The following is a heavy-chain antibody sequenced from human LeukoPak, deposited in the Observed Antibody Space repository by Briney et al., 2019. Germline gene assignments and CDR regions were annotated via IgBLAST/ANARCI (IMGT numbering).Heavy chain of an antibody. CDR1: GFTFTSYW. CDR3: ARPTGITSLSSSFQH. CDR2: INSDGSST. V-gene: IGHV3-74*01. Sequence: PGGSLRLSCAASGFTFTSYWMHWVRQAPGKGLVWVSRINSDGSSTTYAGSVKGRFTISRDNAKDTLYLQMNSLRAEDTAVYYCARPTGITSLSSSFQHWGQGTLVTVSS. D-gene: IGHD1-7*01. J-gene: IGHJ1*01.